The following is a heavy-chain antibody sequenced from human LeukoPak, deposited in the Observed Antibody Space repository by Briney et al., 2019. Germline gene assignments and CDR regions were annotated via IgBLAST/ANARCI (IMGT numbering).Heavy chain of an antibody. V-gene: IGHV3-30-3*01. D-gene: IGHD2-2*01. CDR1: GFTFSSYA. CDR3: AREDIVIVPAPRPYYYYGMDV. Sequence: PGGSLRLSCAASGFTFSSYAMHWVRQAPGTGLEWVAVISYDGSNKYYADSVKGRFTISSDNSKNTLYLQMNSLRQEDTALYYCAREDIVIVPAPRPYYYYGMDVWGQGTTVTVSS. CDR2: ISYDGSNK. J-gene: IGHJ6*02.